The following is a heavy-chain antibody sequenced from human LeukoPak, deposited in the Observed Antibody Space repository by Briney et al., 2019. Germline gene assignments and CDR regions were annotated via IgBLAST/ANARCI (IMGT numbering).Heavy chain of an antibody. V-gene: IGHV3-74*01. CDR3: ARGPYSSRVDY. Sequence: GGSLRLSCAASGFTFSSYWMHWVRQPPGKGLVWVSRIKSDGSSTTYADPVKGRFTISRDNAKNTLYLEMNSLRAEDTAVYYCARGPYSSRVDYWGQGTLVTVSS. CDR1: GFTFSSYW. J-gene: IGHJ4*02. CDR2: IKSDGSST. D-gene: IGHD6-13*01.